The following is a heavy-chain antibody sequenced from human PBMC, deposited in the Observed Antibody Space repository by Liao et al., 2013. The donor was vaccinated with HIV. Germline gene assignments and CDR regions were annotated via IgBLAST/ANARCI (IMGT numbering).Heavy chain of an antibody. CDR2: MNHSGST. V-gene: IGHV4-34*01. CDR3: ARMGTSTEYYDMWSGYYSHVQQGTHFDH. Sequence: QVHLQQWGAGLLKPSETLSLTCAVYGGSFSGYYWSWIRQPPGKGLEWIGEMNHSGSTNYNPSLKSRVTISVDTSKNQFSLKVSSVTAADTAVYYCARMGTSTEYYDMWSGYYSHVQQGTHFDHWGQGTLVTVSS. CDR1: GGSFSGYY. J-gene: IGHJ4*02. D-gene: IGHD3-3*01.